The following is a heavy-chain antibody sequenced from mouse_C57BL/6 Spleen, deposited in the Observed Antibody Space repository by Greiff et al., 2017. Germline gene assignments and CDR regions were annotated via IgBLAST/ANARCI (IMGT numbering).Heavy chain of an antibody. D-gene: IGHD3-2*02. CDR3: TRGGSGYGYAMDY. CDR1: GFTFSCYA. V-gene: IGHV5-4*03. CDR2: ISDGGSYT. Sequence: EVMLVESGGGLVKPGGSLKLSCAASGFTFSCYAMSWVRQTPEKRLEWVATISDGGSYTYYPDNVKGRFTISRDNARNTLYLQMSSLKSEDTAMYYCTRGGSGYGYAMDYWGQGTSVTVSS. J-gene: IGHJ4*01.